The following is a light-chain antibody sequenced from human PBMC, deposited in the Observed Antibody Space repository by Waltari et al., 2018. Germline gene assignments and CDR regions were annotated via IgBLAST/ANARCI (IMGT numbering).Light chain of an antibody. J-gene: IGLJ1*01. Sequence: QSALTQPRSVSGSPGQSVTISCTVTSSNVGTYKYVSWYQQHPGKAPRLIIYDVYKRPSGVPDRFSGSKSGNTASLTISGLQAEDEADYYCCSYAGSYTYVFGSVTEVTVL. CDR2: DVY. CDR3: CSYAGSYTYV. V-gene: IGLV2-11*01. CDR1: SSNVGTYKY.